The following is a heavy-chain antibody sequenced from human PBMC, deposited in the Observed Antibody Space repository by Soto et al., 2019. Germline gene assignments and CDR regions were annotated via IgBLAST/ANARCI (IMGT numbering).Heavy chain of an antibody. D-gene: IGHD5-12*01. CDR1: GFTFSSYG. V-gene: IGHV3-33*01. CDR2: IWYDGSNK. Sequence: GGSLRLSCAASGFTFSSYGMHWVRQAPGKGLEWVAVIWYDGSNKYYADSVKGRFTISRDNSKNTLYLQMNSLRAEDTAVYYCARGYSGYDYRHPSWDSPDDYWGQGTLVTVSS. J-gene: IGHJ4*02. CDR3: ARGYSGYDYRHPSWDSPDDY.